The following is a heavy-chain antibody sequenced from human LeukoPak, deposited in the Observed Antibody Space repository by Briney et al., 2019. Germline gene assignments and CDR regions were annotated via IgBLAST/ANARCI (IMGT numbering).Heavy chain of an antibody. CDR2: IRYDGTNK. V-gene: IGHV3-30*02. CDR3: AKDSTNYADYAWPDV. J-gene: IGHJ4*02. CDR1: GFTFSIYG. Sequence: PGGSLRLSCAASGFTFSIYGMHWVRQAPGKGLEWVAFIRYDGTNKYYADSVKGQFTISRDNSKNTLFLQMNSLRPEDTAVYYCAKDSTNYADYAWPDVWGQGTLVTVSS. D-gene: IGHD4-17*01.